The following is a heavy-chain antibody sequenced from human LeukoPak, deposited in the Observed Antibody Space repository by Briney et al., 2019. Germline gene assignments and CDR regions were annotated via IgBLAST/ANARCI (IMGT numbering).Heavy chain of an antibody. D-gene: IGHD2-15*01. CDR2: ISSSSYI. Sequence: GGSLRLSCAASGFTFSSYSMNWVRQAPGKGLEWVSSISSSSYIYYADSVKGRFTISRDNAKNSLYLQMNSLRAEDTAVYYCARVYCSGGSCYGSDYFDYWGQGTLVTVSS. V-gene: IGHV3-21*01. J-gene: IGHJ4*02. CDR3: ARVYCSGGSCYGSDYFDY. CDR1: GFTFSSYS.